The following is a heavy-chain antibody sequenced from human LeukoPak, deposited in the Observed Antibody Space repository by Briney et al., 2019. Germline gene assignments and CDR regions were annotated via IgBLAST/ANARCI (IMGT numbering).Heavy chain of an antibody. CDR2: IYYSGST. J-gene: IGHJ4*02. D-gene: IGHD4-17*01. CDR3: ARQGYGGNSGLFDY. CDR1: GGSISVTNYY. V-gene: IGHV4-59*08. Sequence: SETLSLTCTVSGGSISVTNYYWSWIRQPPGKGLEWIGYIYYSGSTNYNPSLKSRVTISVDTSKNQFSLKLSSVTAADTAVYYCARQGYGGNSGLFDYWGQGTLVTVSS.